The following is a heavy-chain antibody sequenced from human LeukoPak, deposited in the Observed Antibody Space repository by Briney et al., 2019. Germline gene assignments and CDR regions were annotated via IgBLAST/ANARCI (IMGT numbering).Heavy chain of an antibody. CDR2: TYYSGST. CDR3: ARSSGWPFFDY. CDR1: GGSISSFY. Sequence: PSEALSLTCTVSGGSISSFYWSWIRQPPGKGLEWIGYTYYSGSTNYNPSLKSRVTISVDTSKNQFSLRLSSVTAADTAVYYCARSSGWPFFDYWGQGTLVTVSS. V-gene: IGHV4-59*01. D-gene: IGHD6-19*01. J-gene: IGHJ4*02.